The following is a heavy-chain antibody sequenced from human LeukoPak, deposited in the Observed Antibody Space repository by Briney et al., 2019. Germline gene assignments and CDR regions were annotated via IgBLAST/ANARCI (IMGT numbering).Heavy chain of an antibody. CDR2: ISSDGLNK. D-gene: IGHD1-14*01. CDR1: GFTFSNYA. V-gene: IGHV3-30*04. Sequence: GGSLRLSCAASGFTFSNYAMHWVRHAPGKRVQWVSVISSDGLNKYYADSAKGRFTISRDNSVSTVYLKMNSLRPEDTAVYYCARGRSSPNRKYWGQGTLVTVSS. CDR3: ARGRSSPNRKY. J-gene: IGHJ4*02.